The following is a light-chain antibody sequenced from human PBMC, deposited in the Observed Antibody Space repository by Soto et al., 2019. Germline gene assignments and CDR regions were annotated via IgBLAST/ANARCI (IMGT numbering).Light chain of an antibody. CDR3: NSYAGSNIYV. Sequence: QSALTQPPSASGSPGQSVTISCTGTSSDVGGYNFVSWYQHHPGKAPKLIIYEVNKRPSGVPNRFSGSQSGNTASLTVSGLQAEDEGDYYCNSYAGSNIYVFGTGTKLTVL. V-gene: IGLV2-8*01. CDR2: EVN. CDR1: SSDVGGYNF. J-gene: IGLJ1*01.